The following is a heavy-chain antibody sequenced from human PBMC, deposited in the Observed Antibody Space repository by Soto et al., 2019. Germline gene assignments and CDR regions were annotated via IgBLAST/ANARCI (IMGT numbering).Heavy chain of an antibody. CDR3: ARYTTGGTGFDY. D-gene: IGHD1-1*01. Sequence: SETLSLTCTVSGGAVSSVSYYWSWILQPPGKGREWAGDISYSGNNNYKSSLKSRVKISKDTSESQFSLKLSSVTAADTAVYYCARYTTGGTGFDYWGQGTLVTVSS. CDR2: ISYSGNN. J-gene: IGHJ4*02. CDR1: GGAVSSVSYY. V-gene: IGHV4-61*01.